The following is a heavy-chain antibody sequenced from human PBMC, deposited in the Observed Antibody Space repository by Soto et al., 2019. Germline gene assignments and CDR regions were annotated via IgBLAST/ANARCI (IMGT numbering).Heavy chain of an antibody. J-gene: IGHJ5*02. D-gene: IGHD2-15*01. CDR2: IYWDDDK. CDR1: GFSLSTSGVG. Sequence: QITLKESGPTLVKPTQTLTLTCTFSGFSLSTSGVGVGWIRQPPGKALEWLALIYWDDDKRYSPSLKSRLTITKDTSQNQVVLTMTNMDPVDTATYYCAHISPESEIAGWFDPWGQGTLVTVSS. V-gene: IGHV2-5*02. CDR3: AHISPESEIAGWFDP.